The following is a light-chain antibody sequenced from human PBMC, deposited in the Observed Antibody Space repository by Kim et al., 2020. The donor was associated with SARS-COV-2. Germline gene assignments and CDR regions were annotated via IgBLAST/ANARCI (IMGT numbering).Light chain of an antibody. Sequence: SRGERATISWRASQGVSSSYLAWYQQKPGQAPRLLIYVASSRATGIPDRFSGSGSGTDFSLTISRLEPEDFAVYYRQQYGSSPLTFGGGTKVDFK. V-gene: IGKV3-20*01. J-gene: IGKJ4*01. CDR2: VAS. CDR3: QQYGSSPLT. CDR1: QGVSSSY.